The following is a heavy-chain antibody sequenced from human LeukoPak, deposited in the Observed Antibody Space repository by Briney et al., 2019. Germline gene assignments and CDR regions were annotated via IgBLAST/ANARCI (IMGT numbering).Heavy chain of an antibody. CDR3: ARDVLLTGTSGIDY. CDR1: GFNFNSCW. D-gene: IGHD1-20*01. V-gene: IGHV3-7*01. J-gene: IGHJ4*02. CDR2: IKQDGSEK. Sequence: EGSLRLSCAASGFNFNSCWMSWVRQAPGKGLEWVANIKQDGSEKYYVDSVKGRFTISRDNAKNSLYLQMNSLRAEDTAVYYCARDVLLTGTSGIDYWGQGTLVTVSS.